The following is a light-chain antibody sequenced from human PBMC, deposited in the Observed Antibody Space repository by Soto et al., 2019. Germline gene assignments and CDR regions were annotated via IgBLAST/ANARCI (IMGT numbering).Light chain of an antibody. CDR3: QQRSNWPPYT. V-gene: IGKV3-15*01. CDR2: GAS. Sequence: EIVMTQSPATLSVSPGERATLSCRAGQNIHTNLAWYQQKPGQAPRLLFYGASTGATGLPARFSGSGSGTEFTLTINSLQAEDCAVYYCQQRSNWPPYTFGQGTRLEV. CDR1: QNIHTN. J-gene: IGKJ5*01.